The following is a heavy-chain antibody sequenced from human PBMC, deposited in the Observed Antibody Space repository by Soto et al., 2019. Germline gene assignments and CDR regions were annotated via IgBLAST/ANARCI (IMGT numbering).Heavy chain of an antibody. V-gene: IGHV5-10-1*01. J-gene: IGHJ6*02. D-gene: IGHD6-13*01. CDR3: ARTAAAGKCYYGMDV. CDR2: IDPSDSYT. Sequence: PGESLKISCKSSGYSFTIYCINWVRQMPGKGLECMGRIDPSDSYTNYSPSFQGHVTISADKSINTVYLQWSSLKASDTAMYYCARTAAAGKCYYGMDVWGQGTTVTVSS. CDR1: GYSFTIYC.